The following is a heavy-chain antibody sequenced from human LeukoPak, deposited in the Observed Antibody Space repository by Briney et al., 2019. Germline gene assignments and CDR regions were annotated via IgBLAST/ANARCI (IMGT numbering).Heavy chain of an antibody. V-gene: IGHV3-23*01. Sequence: PGGSLRLSCAASGFTFSRFTINWVPQAPGKGLEWVSGISGSDSSTYYADSVKGRFTISRDNSKNTLFLQMNSLRAEDTAVYYCARGTANFWSGYSSHFDYWGQGTLVTVSS. J-gene: IGHJ4*02. CDR1: GFTFSRFT. D-gene: IGHD3-3*01. CDR2: ISGSDSST. CDR3: ARGTANFWSGYSSHFDY.